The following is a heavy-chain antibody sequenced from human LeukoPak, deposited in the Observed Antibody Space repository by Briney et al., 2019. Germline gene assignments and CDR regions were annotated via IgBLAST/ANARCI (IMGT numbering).Heavy chain of an antibody. Sequence: GRSLRLSCAASGFTFDDYATHWVRQAPGKGLEWVSDISWNSGSIGYADSVKGRFTISRDNAKNSLYLQMNSLRAEDTAVYYCARGRGYSGYEPFDYWGQGTLVTVSS. V-gene: IGHV3-9*01. CDR1: GFTFDDYA. D-gene: IGHD5-12*01. CDR3: ARGRGYSGYEPFDY. J-gene: IGHJ4*02. CDR2: ISWNSGSI.